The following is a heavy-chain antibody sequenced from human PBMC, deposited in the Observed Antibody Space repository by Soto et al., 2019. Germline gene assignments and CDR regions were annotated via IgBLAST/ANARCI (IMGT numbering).Heavy chain of an antibody. V-gene: IGHV1-3*01. CDR3: ARTDCSSTSCYNYYYYGMDV. D-gene: IGHD2-2*01. CDR1: GYSFTKYG. Sequence: ASVNVSCKTSGYSFTKYGLHWVRQAPGQRLEWMGWINPGNGDTKYSQKFQGRVTITRDTSATTAYMELSSLRSEDSAVFYCARTDCSSTSCYNYYYYGMDVWGQGTTVTVYS. J-gene: IGHJ6*02. CDR2: INPGNGDT.